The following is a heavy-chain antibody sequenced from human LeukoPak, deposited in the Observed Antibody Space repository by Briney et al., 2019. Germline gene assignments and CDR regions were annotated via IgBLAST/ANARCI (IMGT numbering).Heavy chain of an antibody. CDR3: ASSRIQLWLLDVDY. CDR2: IKQDGSEK. J-gene: IGHJ4*02. V-gene: IGHV3-7*01. CDR1: GFTLSPYW. D-gene: IGHD5-18*01. Sequence: GGSLRLSCAASGFTLSPYWMSWVRQAPGKGLEWVANIKQDGSEKYYVDSVKGRFTISRDNAKNSLYLQMNSLRAEDTAVYYCASSRIQLWLLDVDYWGQGTLVTVSS.